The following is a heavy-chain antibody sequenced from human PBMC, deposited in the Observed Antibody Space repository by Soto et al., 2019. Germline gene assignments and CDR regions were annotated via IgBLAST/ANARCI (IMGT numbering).Heavy chain of an antibody. V-gene: IGHV3-53*01. D-gene: IGHD2-15*01. Sequence: EVQLVESGGGLIQPGGSLRLSCAASGFTVSSNYMSWVRQAPGKGLEWVSVIYSGGSTYYADSVKGRFTISRDNSKNTLYLQMNGLRAEDTAVYYCARDVVVADSVPFDIWGQGTMVTVSS. CDR2: IYSGGST. CDR1: GFTVSSNY. J-gene: IGHJ3*02. CDR3: ARDVVVADSVPFDI.